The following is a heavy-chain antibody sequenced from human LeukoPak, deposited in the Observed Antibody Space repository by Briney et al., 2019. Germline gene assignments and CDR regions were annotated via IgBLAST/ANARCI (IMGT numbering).Heavy chain of an antibody. D-gene: IGHD5-18*01. CDR3: ARDNPGYSYGFDY. V-gene: IGHV3-21*01. J-gene: IGHJ4*02. CDR1: GFTFSSYS. Sequence: GGSLRLSCAVSGFTFSSYSMNWVRQAPGKGLEWVSSISSSSSYIYYADSVKGRFTISRDNAKNSLYLQMNSLRAEDTAVYYCARDNPGYSYGFDYWGQGTLVTVSS. CDR2: ISSSSSYI.